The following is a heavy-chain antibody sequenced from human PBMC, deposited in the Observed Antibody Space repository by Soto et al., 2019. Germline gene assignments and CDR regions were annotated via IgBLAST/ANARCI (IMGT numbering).Heavy chain of an antibody. Sequence: SVKVSCKASGGTFSSYAISWVRQAPGQGLEWMGGVIPIFGTANYAQKFQGRVTITADESTSTAYMELSSLRSEDTAVYYCAREAIVATISLYYFDYWGQGTLVTVSS. CDR3: AREAIVATISLYYFDY. CDR2: VIPIFGTA. J-gene: IGHJ4*02. V-gene: IGHV1-69*13. D-gene: IGHD5-12*01. CDR1: GGTFSSYA.